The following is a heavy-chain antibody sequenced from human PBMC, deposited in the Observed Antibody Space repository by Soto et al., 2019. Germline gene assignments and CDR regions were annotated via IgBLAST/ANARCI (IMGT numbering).Heavy chain of an antibody. V-gene: IGHV3-53*01. CDR3: ATFGWLDL. D-gene: IGHD3-3*01. J-gene: IGHJ5*02. Sequence: EVQLVESGGGLIQPGGSLRLSCAASGFTVSSNYMSWVRQAPGKGLEWVSVIYSGGSTYYVDSVKGRFTIFRDNAKNTLYLQMNSLRAEDTAVYYWATFGWLDLGGQGTLVTVSS. CDR2: IYSGGST. CDR1: GFTVSSNY.